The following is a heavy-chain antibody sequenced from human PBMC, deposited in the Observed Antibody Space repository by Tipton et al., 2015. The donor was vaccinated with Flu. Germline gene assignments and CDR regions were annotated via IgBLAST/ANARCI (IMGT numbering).Heavy chain of an antibody. D-gene: IGHD3-3*01. Sequence: TLSLTCTVSGGSVSSGSYYWSWIRQPPGKGLEWIGYIYYSGGTNYNPSLKSRVAISIDTSKNQFSLKLSSVTAADTALYYCARDIRQVDFWSGSSWTGFDYWGQGTLVTVSS. V-gene: IGHV4-61*01. J-gene: IGHJ4*02. CDR2: IYYSGGT. CDR3: ARDIRQVDFWSGSSWTGFDY. CDR1: GGSVSSGSYY.